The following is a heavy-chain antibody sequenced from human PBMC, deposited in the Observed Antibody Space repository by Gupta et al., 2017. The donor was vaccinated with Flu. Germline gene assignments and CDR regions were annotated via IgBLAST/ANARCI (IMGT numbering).Heavy chain of an antibody. Sequence: CGVYNGSLSGYYGSWVRQPPGKGLEWVGEINQSGTTHYNPSLKGRVTMSVDSSKTQLYLKLTSVTAADTAVYYCARLLPSMNMVTAWGQGTLVTVSS. CDR1: NGSLSGYY. V-gene: IGHV4-34*01. CDR2: INQSGTT. J-gene: IGHJ5*02. D-gene: IGHD2-21*02. CDR3: ARLLPSMNMVTA.